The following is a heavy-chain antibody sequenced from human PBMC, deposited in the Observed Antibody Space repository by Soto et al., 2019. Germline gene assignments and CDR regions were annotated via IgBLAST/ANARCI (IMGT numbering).Heavy chain of an antibody. Sequence: GGSLRLSCAASGFIFTNYAMNWVRQAPGKGLEWVSVIGGRGNSAYYADSVQGRFTISRDNSKNTLSLQMSSPTADDTAIYYCVREGRGSFDFWGRGTMVTVSS. CDR3: VREGRGSFDF. V-gene: IGHV3-23*01. J-gene: IGHJ3*01. CDR1: GFIFTNYA. D-gene: IGHD5-12*01. CDR2: IGGRGNSA.